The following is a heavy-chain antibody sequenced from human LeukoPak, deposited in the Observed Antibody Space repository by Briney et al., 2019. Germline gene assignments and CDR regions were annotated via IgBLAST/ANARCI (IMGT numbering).Heavy chain of an antibody. CDR3: AREDIVVVPAAIVYYYGMDV. J-gene: IGHJ6*02. Sequence: ASVRVSCKASGYTFTSYGISWVRQAPGQGLEWMGWISAYNGNTNYAQKLQGRVTMTTDTSTSTAYMELRSLRSDDTAVYYYAREDIVVVPAAIVYYYGMDVWGQGTTVTVSS. CDR1: GYTFTSYG. D-gene: IGHD2-2*01. CDR2: ISAYNGNT. V-gene: IGHV1-18*01.